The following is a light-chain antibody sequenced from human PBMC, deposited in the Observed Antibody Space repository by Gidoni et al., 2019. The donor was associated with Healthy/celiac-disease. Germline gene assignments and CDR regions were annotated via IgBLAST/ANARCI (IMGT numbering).Light chain of an antibody. J-gene: IGLJ3*02. CDR3: NSRDSSGNHWV. CDR2: GKN. V-gene: IGLV3-19*01. Sequence: SSELTQDPAVSVALGQTVRITCQGDSLRSYYASWYQQKQGQAPVLVIYGKNNRPSGIPDRFSGSSSGNTVSLTITGAQAEDEADYYCNSRDSSGNHWVFGGGTKLTVL. CDR1: SLRSYY.